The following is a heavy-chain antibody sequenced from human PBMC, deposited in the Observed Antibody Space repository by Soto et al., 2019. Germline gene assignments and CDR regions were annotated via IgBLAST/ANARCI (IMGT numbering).Heavy chain of an antibody. CDR3: ARGSYDSSGYYYYYYYGMDV. CDR1: GYTFTSYD. J-gene: IGHJ6*02. D-gene: IGHD3-22*01. Sequence: ASVKVSCKASGYTFTSYDINWVRQATGQGLEWMGWMNPNSGNTGYAQKFQGRVTMTRNTSISTAYMELSSLRSEDTAVYYCARGSYDSSGYYYYYYYGMDVWGQGTTVTVSS. CDR2: MNPNSGNT. V-gene: IGHV1-8*01.